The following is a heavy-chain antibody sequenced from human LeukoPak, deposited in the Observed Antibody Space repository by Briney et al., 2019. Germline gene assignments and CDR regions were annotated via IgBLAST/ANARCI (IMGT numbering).Heavy chain of an antibody. V-gene: IGHV1-18*01. D-gene: IGHD6-13*01. CDR3: AREGVAAAGTDYYYYYMDV. CDR2: ISAYNGNT. J-gene: IGHJ6*03. Sequence: ASVKVSCKASGYTFTSFGNSWVRQAPGQGLEWMGWISAYNGNTNYAQKLQGRVTMTTDTSTSTAYMELRSLRSDDTAVYYCAREGVAAAGTDYYYYYMDVWGKGTTVTVSS. CDR1: GYTFTSFG.